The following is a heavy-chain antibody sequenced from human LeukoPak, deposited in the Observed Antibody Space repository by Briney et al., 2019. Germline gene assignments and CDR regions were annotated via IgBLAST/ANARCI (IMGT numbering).Heavy chain of an antibody. D-gene: IGHD3-10*01. J-gene: IGHJ3*02. CDR1: GGSFSDYS. V-gene: IGHV4-34*01. Sequence: SETLSLTCAVFGGSFSDYSWTWIRQTPGKGLEWIGEINHGGGTNYNPSLKSRLTISVDTSKNHFSLTLTSVTAADTAVYYCASGVGEFFPDAFNIWGQGTMVGVFS. CDR2: INHGGGT. CDR3: ASGVGEFFPDAFNI.